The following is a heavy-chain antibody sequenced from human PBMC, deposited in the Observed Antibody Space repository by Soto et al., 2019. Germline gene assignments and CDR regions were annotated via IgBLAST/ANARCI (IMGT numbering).Heavy chain of an antibody. Sequence: GGSLRLSCAASGFSLSDNAMNWVRQAPGKGLEWISYIALTSSTIYYADSVKGRFTISRDNAQNSVFLQMNSLRDDDTAVYFCARDLKGDPYYAMDGWGQGTTVTVSS. D-gene: IGHD3-16*01. V-gene: IGHV3-48*02. CDR1: GFSLSDNA. CDR2: IALTSSTI. CDR3: ARDLKGDPYYAMDG. J-gene: IGHJ6*02.